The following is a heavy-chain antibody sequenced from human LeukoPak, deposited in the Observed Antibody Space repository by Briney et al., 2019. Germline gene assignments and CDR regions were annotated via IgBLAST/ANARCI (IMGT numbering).Heavy chain of an antibody. J-gene: IGHJ4*02. CDR3: ARISNYYDSSGYDY. D-gene: IGHD3-22*01. Sequence: GSVKVSCKASGYTFTSYGISWERQAPGQGLEWMGWISAYNGNTNYAQKLQGRVTMTTDTSTSTAYMELRSLRSDDTAVYYCARISNYYDSSGYDYWGQGTLVTVSS. CDR1: GYTFTSYG. V-gene: IGHV1-18*01. CDR2: ISAYNGNT.